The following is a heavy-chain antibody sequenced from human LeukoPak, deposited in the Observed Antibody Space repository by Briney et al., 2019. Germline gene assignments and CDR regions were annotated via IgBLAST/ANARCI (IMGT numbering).Heavy chain of an antibody. J-gene: IGHJ6*02. V-gene: IGHV3-48*02. CDR2: ISSSSSTI. D-gene: IGHD3-22*01. CDR1: GFTFSSYS. Sequence: PGGSLRLSCAASGFTFSSYSTNWVRQAPGKGLEWVSYISSSSSTIYYADSVKGRFTISRDNAKNSLYLQMNSLRDEDTAVYYCARVQFYDSSMNPMDVWGQGTTVTVSS. CDR3: ARVQFYDSSMNPMDV.